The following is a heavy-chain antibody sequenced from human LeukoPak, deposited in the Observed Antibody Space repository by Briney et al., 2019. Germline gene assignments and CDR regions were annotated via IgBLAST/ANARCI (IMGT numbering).Heavy chain of an antibody. CDR2: ISSSSSYI. CDR1: GFTFSSYS. D-gene: IGHD3-22*01. Sequence: GGSLRLSCAASGFTFSSYSMNWVRQAPGKGLEWVSSISSSSSYIYYADSVKGRFTISRDNAKNSLYLQMNSLRAEDTAVYYCVRVDSSYAKGGDYWGQGTLVTVSS. V-gene: IGHV3-21*01. J-gene: IGHJ4*02. CDR3: VRVDSSYAKGGDY.